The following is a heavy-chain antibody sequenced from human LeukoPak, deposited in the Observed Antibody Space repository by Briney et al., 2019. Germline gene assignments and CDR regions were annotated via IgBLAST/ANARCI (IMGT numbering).Heavy chain of an antibody. Sequence: GGSPRLSCAASGFTFSSHAMTWLRQAPGGGLQWVSSITAGGGGTYYADSVKGRFTISRDNSKNILYLQMKTLRAADTAVYYCAKGIFWLDPWGQGTQVTVSS. V-gene: IGHV3-23*01. CDR3: AKGIFWLDP. D-gene: IGHD2-15*01. CDR2: ITAGGGGT. CDR1: GFTFSSHA. J-gene: IGHJ5*02.